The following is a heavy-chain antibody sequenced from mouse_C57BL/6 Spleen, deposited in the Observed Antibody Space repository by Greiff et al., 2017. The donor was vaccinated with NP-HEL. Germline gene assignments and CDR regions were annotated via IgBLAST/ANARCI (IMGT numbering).Heavy chain of an antibody. D-gene: IGHD1-1*02. CDR1: GYTFTDYE. V-gene: IGHV1-15*01. CDR2: IDPETGGT. Sequence: QVQLQQSGAELVRPGASVTLSCKASGYTFTDYEMHWVKQTPVHGLEWIGSIDPETGGTAYNQKFKGKAILTADKSSSTAYMELRSLTSEDSAVYYCTREGIWKFAYWGQGTLVTVSA. J-gene: IGHJ3*01. CDR3: TREGIWKFAY.